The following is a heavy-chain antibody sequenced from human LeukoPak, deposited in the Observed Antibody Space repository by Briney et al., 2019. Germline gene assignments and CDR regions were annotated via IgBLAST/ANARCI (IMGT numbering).Heavy chain of an antibody. CDR3: ARDSRPWYYYDSGGYYPTTSGWFDP. Sequence: GGPLRLSCAASGLTFSSYAMTWVRQAPGKGLEGVEVISYDGSNKYYADSVKGRFTISRDNSKNTLYLQMNSLRAEDTAVYYCARDSRPWYYYDSGGYYPTTSGWFDPWGQGTLVTVSS. J-gene: IGHJ5*02. V-gene: IGHV3-30*04. CDR2: ISYDGSNK. CDR1: GLTFSSYA. D-gene: IGHD3-22*01.